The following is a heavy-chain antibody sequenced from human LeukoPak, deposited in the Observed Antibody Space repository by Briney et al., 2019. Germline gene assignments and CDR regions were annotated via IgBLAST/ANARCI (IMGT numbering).Heavy chain of an antibody. V-gene: IGHV1-18*01. CDR1: GYTFTSYG. D-gene: IGHD2-15*01. CDR2: ISAYNGNT. J-gene: IGHJ4*02. Sequence: ASVKVSCKASGYTFTSYGISWVRQAPGQGLEWMGWISAYNGNTNYARKLQGRVTMTTDTSTSTAYMELRSLRSDDTAVYYCARDSNIVVVVAAKGGFDYWGQGTLVTVSS. CDR3: ARDSNIVVVVAAKGGFDY.